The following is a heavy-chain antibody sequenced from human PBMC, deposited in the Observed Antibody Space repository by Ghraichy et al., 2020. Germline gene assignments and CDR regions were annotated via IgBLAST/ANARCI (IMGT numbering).Heavy chain of an antibody. CDR1: GFTFSSYA. CDR3: AKDLGGYCSSTTCPWDNYFGP. Sequence: LTCVASGFTFSSYAMSWVRQAPGKGLEWVSTIGSRGSSTYYADSVKGRFTISRDNSKNTLYLQMNSLRADDTAVYYCAKDLGGYCSSTTCPWDNYFGPWGQGTLVTVSS. D-gene: IGHD2-2*03. CDR2: IGSRGSST. V-gene: IGHV3-23*01. J-gene: IGHJ5*02.